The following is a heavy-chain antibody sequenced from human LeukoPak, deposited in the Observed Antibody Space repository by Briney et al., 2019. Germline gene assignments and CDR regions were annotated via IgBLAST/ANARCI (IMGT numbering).Heavy chain of an antibody. J-gene: IGHJ4*02. V-gene: IGHV3-23*01. CDR3: AKAPRRTIIGGNDY. CDR1: GFTFSSYA. Sequence: GGSLRLSCAASGFTFSSYAMSWVRQAPGKGLDWVSAISGSGGSTYYADSVKGRFTISRDNSKNTLYLQMNSLRAEDTAVYYCAKAPRRTIIGGNDYWGQGTLVTVSS. CDR2: ISGSGGST. D-gene: IGHD5-24*01.